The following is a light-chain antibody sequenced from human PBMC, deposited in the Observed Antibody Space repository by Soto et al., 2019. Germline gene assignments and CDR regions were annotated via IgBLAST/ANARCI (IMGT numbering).Light chain of an antibody. J-gene: IGKJ2*01. Sequence: EIVLTQSPGTLSLSPGERATLSCRASQSVSSSSLAWYQQKPGQAPRLLIYGASSRATGIPDRFGGSGSGTDFTLTIIRLEPEDFAVYYCQLYGRSTMYTFGQGTRLEIK. CDR3: QLYGRSTMYT. CDR2: GAS. V-gene: IGKV3-20*01. CDR1: QSVSSSS.